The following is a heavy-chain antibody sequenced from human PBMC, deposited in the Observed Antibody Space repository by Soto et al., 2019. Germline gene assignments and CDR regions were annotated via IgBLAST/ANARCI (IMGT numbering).Heavy chain of an antibody. CDR1: GGSFSGYY. CDR3: ARGRGIAVARRWFDP. Sequence: QVQLQQWGAGLLKPSETLSLTCAVYGGSFSGYYWSWIRQPPGKGLEWIGEINHSGSTNYNPSLRSLVTISVGTSKNKFSLKLSSVTAADTAVYYCARGRGIAVARRWFDPWGQGTLVTVSS. CDR2: INHSGST. D-gene: IGHD6-19*01. V-gene: IGHV4-34*01. J-gene: IGHJ5*02.